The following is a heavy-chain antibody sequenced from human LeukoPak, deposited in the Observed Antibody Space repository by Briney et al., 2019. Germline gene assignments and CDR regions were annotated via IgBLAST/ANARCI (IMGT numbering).Heavy chain of an antibody. J-gene: IGHJ5*02. V-gene: IGHV1-69*06. CDR2: IIPIFGTA. D-gene: IGHD3-9*01. CDR1: GGTFSSYA. CDR3: ARGGDYDILTGYLPSNWFDP. Sequence: ASVKVSCKASGGTFSSYAISWVRQAPGQGLEWMGGIIPIFGTANYAQKFQGRVTITADKSTSTAYMELSSLRSEDMAVYYCARGGDYDILTGYLPSNWFDPWGQGTLVTVSS.